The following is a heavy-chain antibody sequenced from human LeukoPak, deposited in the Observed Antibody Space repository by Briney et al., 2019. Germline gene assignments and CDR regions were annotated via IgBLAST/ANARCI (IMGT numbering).Heavy chain of an antibody. CDR2: IKYSGST. CDR1: GGSFSGHY. Sequence: SETLSLTCAVHGGSFSGHYWSWIRQPPGKGLESIGEIKYSGSTNYNPSLKSRVTISVATSKEPTPLTLSSGNAADTAVYYCARVPDRDSWYPPDSWGHGTPGTASS. CDR3: ARVPDRDSWYPPDS. D-gene: IGHD6-13*01. V-gene: IGHV4-34*01. J-gene: IGHJ5*01.